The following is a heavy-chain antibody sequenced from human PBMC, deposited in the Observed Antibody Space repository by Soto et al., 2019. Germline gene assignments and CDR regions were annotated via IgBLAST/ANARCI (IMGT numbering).Heavy chain of an antibody. J-gene: IGHJ3*02. CDR2: ISGSGTTA. CDR1: GFIFSSYA. D-gene: IGHD6-19*01. Sequence: EVQLLESGGGLVQPGGSLRLSCAASGFIFSSYAMSWVRQAPGKGLEGVSAISGSGTTAYYADSVKGRFTFARDNFKKTMNLQMNSLRAEDTAVYYCAKTTDGWFSAFEIWGQGTMVTVSS. CDR3: AKTTDGWFSAFEI. V-gene: IGHV3-23*01.